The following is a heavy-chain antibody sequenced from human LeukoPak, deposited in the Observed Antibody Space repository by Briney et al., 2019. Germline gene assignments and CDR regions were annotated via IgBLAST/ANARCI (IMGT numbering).Heavy chain of an antibody. CDR3: ATPLRGTPNAFDI. CDR2: INHSEST. D-gene: IGHD2-15*01. V-gene: IGHV4-34*01. Sequence: SETLSLTCAVYGGSFSSYYWSWIRQPPAKGMEWIGEINHSESTNYNPSLKSRVTISVDTSKNQFSLKLSSVTAAATAVYYCATPLRGTPNAFDIWGQGTMVTVSS. J-gene: IGHJ3*02. CDR1: GGSFSSYY.